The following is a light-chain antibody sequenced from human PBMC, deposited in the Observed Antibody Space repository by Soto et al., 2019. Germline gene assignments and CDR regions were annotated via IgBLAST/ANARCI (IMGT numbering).Light chain of an antibody. V-gene: IGKV2-30*01. CDR1: QSLVNSDGDTY. Sequence: DVLMTQSPLSLPVTLGQPASISCTCSQSLVNSDGDTYLSWYQLRPGQSPTRLVYKVSNRDSGVPDRFSGSASGIDFTLKISRVEAEDVGVYYCMQGTYWPTFGQGTKLEIK. J-gene: IGKJ2*01. CDR3: MQGTYWPT. CDR2: KVS.